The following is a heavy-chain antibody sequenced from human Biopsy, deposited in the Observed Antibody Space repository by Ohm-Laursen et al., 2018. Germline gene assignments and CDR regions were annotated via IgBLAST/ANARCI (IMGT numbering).Heavy chain of an antibody. CDR1: SGSISGNY. Sequence: SDTLSLTCAVSSGSISGNYWGWIRQPPGQGLEWMGDINHTGSTKYNPSLMSRITISIDTSNSQFPLKLNPVTAADTAVYFCARARAYSDFWGGPKDYWGQGILVTVSS. J-gene: IGHJ4*02. CDR2: INHTGST. V-gene: IGHV4-34*01. D-gene: IGHD3-3*01. CDR3: ARARAYSDFWGGPKDY.